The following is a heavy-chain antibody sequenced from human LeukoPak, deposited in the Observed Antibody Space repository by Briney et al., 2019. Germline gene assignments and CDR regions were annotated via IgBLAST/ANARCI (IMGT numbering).Heavy chain of an antibody. CDR3: ARTSGYYDSSGLYYFDY. CDR1: GVSISSGSYY. V-gene: IGHV4-61*02. CDR2: IYTSWST. D-gene: IGHD3-22*01. J-gene: IGHJ4*02. Sequence: SETLSLTCTVSGVSISSGSYYWSWIRQPAGKVLEWIGRIYTSWSTNYNPSLKSRVTMTVDTSKNQFSLKLSSVTAADTAVYYCARTSGYYDSSGLYYFDYWGQGTLVTVSS.